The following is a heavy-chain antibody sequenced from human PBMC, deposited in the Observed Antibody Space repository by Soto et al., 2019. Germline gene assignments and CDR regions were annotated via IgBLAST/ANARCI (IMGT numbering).Heavy chain of an antibody. CDR3: ARHNYGSGSTYFDY. CDR2: IYYSGST. J-gene: IGHJ4*02. CDR1: GGSISSYD. V-gene: IGHV4-59*08. D-gene: IGHD3-10*01. Sequence: QVQLQESGQGLVKPSETLSLTCTVSGGSISSYDWSWIRQPPGKGLEWIGYIYYSGSTNYNPSLNSRVTLSADTSKNQFFRTLNSMTAADTAVYYYARHNYGSGSTYFDYWGQGTLVTVSS.